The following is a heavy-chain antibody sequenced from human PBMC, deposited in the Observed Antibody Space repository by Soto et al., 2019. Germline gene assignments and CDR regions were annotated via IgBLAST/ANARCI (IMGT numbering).Heavy chain of an antibody. CDR3: AREEDSSGRGYYGMDV. Sequence: QVQLVESGGGVVQPGRSLRLSCAASGFTFSSYGMHWVRQAPGKGLEWVAVIWYDGSNKYYADSVKGRFTISRDNSKNTLYLQMNSLRAEDTAVYYCAREEDSSGRGYYGMDVWGQGTMVTVSS. D-gene: IGHD6-19*01. V-gene: IGHV3-33*01. CDR1: GFTFSSYG. J-gene: IGHJ6*02. CDR2: IWYDGSNK.